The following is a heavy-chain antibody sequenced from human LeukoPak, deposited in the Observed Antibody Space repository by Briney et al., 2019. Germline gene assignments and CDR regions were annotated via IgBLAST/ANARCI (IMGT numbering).Heavy chain of an antibody. D-gene: IGHD3-22*01. J-gene: IGHJ4*02. V-gene: IGHV3-23*01. CDR1: GFTFSSYG. CDR3: AKYYYDSSPAGFGY. CDR2: ISGSGGST. Sequence: GGSLRLSCAASGFTFSSYGMSWVRQAPGKGLEWVSAISGSGGSTFYADSVKGRFTISRDNSKNTLYLQMNSLRAEDTAVYYCAKYYYDSSPAGFGYWGQGTLVTVSS.